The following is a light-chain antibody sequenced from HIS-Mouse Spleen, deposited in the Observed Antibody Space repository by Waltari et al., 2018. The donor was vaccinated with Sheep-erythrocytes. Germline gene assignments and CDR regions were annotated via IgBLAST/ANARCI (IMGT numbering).Light chain of an antibody. J-gene: IGLJ2*01. V-gene: IGLV1-44*01. Sequence: QSVLTQPPSASGTPGQRVTISCSGSSSHIGSNTVNWYQQLPGTAPKLLIYSNNQRAARVPDRFAGSKSGTSASLAISGLQSEDEADYYCAAWDDSLNGVVFGGGTKLTVL. CDR3: AAWDDSLNGVV. CDR1: SSHIGSNT. CDR2: SNN.